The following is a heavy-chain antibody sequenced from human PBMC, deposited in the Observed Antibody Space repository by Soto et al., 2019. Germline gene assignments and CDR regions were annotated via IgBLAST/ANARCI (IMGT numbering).Heavy chain of an antibody. Sequence: PGGSLRLSCAASGFTFSSYGMHWVRQAPGKGLEWVAVISYDGSNKYYADSVKGRFTISRDNSKNTLYLQMNSLRAEDTAVYYCAKDLTYRYCSGGSCYSHYGMDVWGQGTTVTVSS. CDR2: ISYDGSNK. CDR1: GFTFSSYG. CDR3: AKDLTYRYCSGGSCYSHYGMDV. J-gene: IGHJ6*02. V-gene: IGHV3-30*18. D-gene: IGHD2-15*01.